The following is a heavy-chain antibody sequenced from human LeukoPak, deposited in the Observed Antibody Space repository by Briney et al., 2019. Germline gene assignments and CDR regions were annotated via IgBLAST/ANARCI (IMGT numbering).Heavy chain of an antibody. CDR3: ARDTGGGSTFMDV. J-gene: IGHJ6*02. V-gene: IGHV1-2*02. CDR2: INPNSGDT. Sequence: ASVKVSCKASGYTFTGYYMHWVRQAPGQGLEWMGWINPNSGDTNYAQKFQGRVTMTSDTSISTAYMELSRLRSDDTAVYYCARDTGGGSTFMDVWGQGTTVTVSS. CDR1: GYTFTGYY. D-gene: IGHD5/OR15-5a*01.